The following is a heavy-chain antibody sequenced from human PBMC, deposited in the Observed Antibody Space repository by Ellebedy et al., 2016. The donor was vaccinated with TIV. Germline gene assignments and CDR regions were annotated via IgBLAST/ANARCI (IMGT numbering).Heavy chain of an antibody. D-gene: IGHD2-2*01. Sequence: SETLSLTCTVSGGSISSSSYYWGWIRQPPGKGLEWIGSIYYSGSTYYNPSLKSRVTISVDTSKNQFSLKLSSVTAADTAVYYCVRDLLSIVVVPAAIFSVVDYFDYWGQGTLVTVSS. CDR2: IYYSGST. V-gene: IGHV4-39*07. J-gene: IGHJ4*02. CDR1: GGSISSSSYY. CDR3: VRDLLSIVVVPAAIFSVVDYFDY.